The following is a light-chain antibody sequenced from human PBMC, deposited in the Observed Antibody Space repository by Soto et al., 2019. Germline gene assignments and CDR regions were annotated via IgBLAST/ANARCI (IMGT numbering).Light chain of an antibody. CDR3: QQYGRSPPSWT. CDR1: QSVSSSY. V-gene: IGKV3-20*01. J-gene: IGKJ1*01. CDR2: GAS. Sequence: ETVLTQSPGTLSLSPGERATLSCRASQSVSSSYLAWYQQKPGQAPRLLIYGASSRATGIPDRFSGSGSGTDFTLTISRLEPEDFAVYYCQQYGRSPPSWTFGQGTKEEIK.